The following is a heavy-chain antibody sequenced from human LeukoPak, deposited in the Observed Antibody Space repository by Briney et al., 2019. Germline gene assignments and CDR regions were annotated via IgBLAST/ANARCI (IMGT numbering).Heavy chain of an antibody. D-gene: IGHD1-26*01. CDR1: GYSFTTYW. CDR2: IYPGDSDT. V-gene: IGHV5-51*01. Sequence: GESLKISGKGSGYSFTTYWIGWVRQIPGKALEWMGIIYPGDSDTRYSPSFQGQVTISADKSISTAYLQWSSLKASDTAMYYCARQVDRATFDYWGQGTLVTVSS. CDR3: ARQVDRATFDY. J-gene: IGHJ4*02.